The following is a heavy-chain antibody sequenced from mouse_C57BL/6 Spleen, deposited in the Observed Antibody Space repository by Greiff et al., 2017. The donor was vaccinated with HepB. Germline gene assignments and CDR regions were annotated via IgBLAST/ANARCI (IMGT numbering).Heavy chain of an antibody. D-gene: IGHD1-1*01. CDR3: ARDLYGSSFAY. Sequence: VQLQQSGPELVKPGASVKISCKASGYTFTDYYMNWVKQSHGKSLEWIGDINPNNGGTSYNQKFKGKATLTVDKSSSTAYMELRSLTSEDSAVYYCARDLYGSSFAYWGQGTLVTVSA. V-gene: IGHV1-26*01. CDR2: INPNNGGT. CDR1: GYTFTDYY. J-gene: IGHJ3*01.